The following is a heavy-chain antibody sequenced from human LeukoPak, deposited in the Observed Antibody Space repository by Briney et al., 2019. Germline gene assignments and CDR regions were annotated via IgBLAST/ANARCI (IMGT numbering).Heavy chain of an antibody. CDR1: GGSISGSAYY. CDR3: ARVSTVAGTVYLDY. D-gene: IGHD6-19*01. V-gene: IGHV4-39*07. CDR2: IYYSGST. Sequence: SETLSLTCTVSGGSISGSAYYWGWIRQPPGKGLEWIASIYYSGSTYYSPSLRSRVTISVHTSKNQFSLKLSSVTAADTAVYYCARVSTVAGTVYLDYWGQGTLVTVSS. J-gene: IGHJ4*02.